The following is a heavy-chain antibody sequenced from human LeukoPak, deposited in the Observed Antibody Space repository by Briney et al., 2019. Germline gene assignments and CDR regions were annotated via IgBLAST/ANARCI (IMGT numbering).Heavy chain of an antibody. CDR1: GVSISSHY. CDR2: IYYSGTT. V-gene: IGHV4-59*11. J-gene: IGHJ3*02. Sequence: KPSETLSLTCTVSGVSISSHYWNCIRQPPGKGLEWIGYIYYSGTTSYNPSLKSRVSISVDTSKNQISLKLSSVTAADTAVYYCARDQGEGLDIWGQGTMVTVSS. CDR3: ARDQGEGLDI. D-gene: IGHD1-26*01.